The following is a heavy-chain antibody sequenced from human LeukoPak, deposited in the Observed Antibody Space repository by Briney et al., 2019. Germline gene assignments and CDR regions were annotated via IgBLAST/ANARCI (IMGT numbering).Heavy chain of an antibody. V-gene: IGHV1-8*01. D-gene: IGHD3-10*01. CDR3: ARVGELRYYYYYMDV. CDR2: MNPNSGNT. Sequence: ASVKVSCKASGYTFTSYDINWVRQATGQGLEWMGWMNPNSGNTGYAQKFQGRVTMTRNTSISTAYMELSSLRSEDTAVYYCARVGELRYYYYYMDVWGKGTTVTVSS. J-gene: IGHJ6*03. CDR1: GYTFTSYD.